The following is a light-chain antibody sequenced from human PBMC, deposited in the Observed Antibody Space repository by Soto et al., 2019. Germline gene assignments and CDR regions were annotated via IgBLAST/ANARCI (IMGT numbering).Light chain of an antibody. CDR1: QSVDTTF. CDR2: GAS. V-gene: IGKV3-20*01. CDR3: QHYMSSVT. Sequence: EIVLTQSPGSLSLSPGQRATLSCRASQSVDTTFFAWYQKKPGQAPRLLIYGASKRATGIPDRFSGSGSGTDFTLIISRLEPEDFSVYYCQHYMSSVTCGQGTKVEIK. J-gene: IGKJ1*01.